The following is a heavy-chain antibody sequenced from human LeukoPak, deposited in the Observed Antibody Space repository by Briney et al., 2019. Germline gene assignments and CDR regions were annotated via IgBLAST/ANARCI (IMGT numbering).Heavy chain of an antibody. Sequence: GGSLRLSCAASGFTFSSYAMHWVRQAPGKGLDWVAVISYDGNNKFYADSVKGRFTISGDNSKNTLYLQMNSLRAEDTAVYYCATFPIDSSGWYGGEENFDYWGQGTLVTVSS. CDR1: GFTFSSYA. V-gene: IGHV3-30-3*01. J-gene: IGHJ4*02. CDR2: ISYDGNNK. D-gene: IGHD6-19*01. CDR3: ATFPIDSSGWYGGEENFDY.